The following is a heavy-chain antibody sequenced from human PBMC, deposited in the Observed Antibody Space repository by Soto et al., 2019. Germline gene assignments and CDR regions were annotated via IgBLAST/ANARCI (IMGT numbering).Heavy chain of an antibody. CDR3: ATAHGYSSSWYYFDY. J-gene: IGHJ4*02. D-gene: IGHD6-13*01. Sequence: ASVKVSCKVSGYTLTELSMHLVRQAPGKGLEWMGGFDPEDGETIYAQKFQGRVTMTEDTSTDTAYMELSSLRSKDTAVYYCATAHGYSSSWYYFDYWGQGTLVTASS. CDR2: FDPEDGET. V-gene: IGHV1-24*01. CDR1: GYTLTELS.